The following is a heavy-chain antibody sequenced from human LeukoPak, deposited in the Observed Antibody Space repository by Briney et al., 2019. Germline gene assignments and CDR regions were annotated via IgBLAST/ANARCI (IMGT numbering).Heavy chain of an antibody. CDR1: GSTFTSCG. Sequence: PGGSLRLSCAASGSTFTSCGMSWVRQAPGKGLEWVSSISGSGGIIYYADSVEGRFTISRDSSKNTLYLQMNSLRAEDTAVYYCAKDLLATRGVILDYWGQGTLVTVSS. J-gene: IGHJ4*02. CDR2: ISGSGGII. CDR3: AKDLLATRGVILDY. V-gene: IGHV3-23*01. D-gene: IGHD5-12*01.